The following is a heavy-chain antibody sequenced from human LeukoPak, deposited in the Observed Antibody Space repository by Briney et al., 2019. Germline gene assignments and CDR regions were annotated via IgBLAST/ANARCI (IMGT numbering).Heavy chain of an antibody. Sequence: MPSETLSLTCSVSGGSMSHYYWSFIRQPAGKGLEWIGRIRTSGTTYFNPSLKSRVTMSVDTSKNQFSLRLASMTAADTAVYFCARGDYYDGGGRNWFDPWGQGTLVTVSS. J-gene: IGHJ5*02. V-gene: IGHV4-4*07. D-gene: IGHD3-16*01. CDR1: GGSMSHYY. CDR2: IRTSGTT. CDR3: ARGDYYDGGGRNWFDP.